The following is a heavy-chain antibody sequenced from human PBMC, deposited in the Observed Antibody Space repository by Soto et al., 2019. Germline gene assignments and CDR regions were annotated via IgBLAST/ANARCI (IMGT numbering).Heavy chain of an antibody. Sequence: GGSLRLSCAASGFTFSTYAMSWVRQAPGKGLEWVSVISGVGSGANYAYYADSVKGRFTISRDNSKNTLYLQMNSLRAEDTAVYYCAKGFIRVVPAAFDYWGQGTLVTVSS. V-gene: IGHV3-23*01. CDR2: ISGVGSGANYA. J-gene: IGHJ4*02. D-gene: IGHD2-2*01. CDR1: GFTFSTYA. CDR3: AKGFIRVVPAAFDY.